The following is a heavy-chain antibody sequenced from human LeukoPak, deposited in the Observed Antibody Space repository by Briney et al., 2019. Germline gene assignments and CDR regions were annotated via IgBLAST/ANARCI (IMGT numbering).Heavy chain of an antibody. CDR2: INHSGST. D-gene: IGHD2-21*01. J-gene: IGHJ6*03. CDR3: ARGLLLYYYYYMDV. CDR1: GGSFSGYY. V-gene: IGHV4-34*01. Sequence: PSETLSLTCAVYGGSFSGYYWSWIRQPPGKGLEWIGEINHSGSTNYNPSLKSRVTISVDTSKNQFSLKLSSVTAADTAVYYCARGLLLYYYYYMDVWGKGTTVTVSS.